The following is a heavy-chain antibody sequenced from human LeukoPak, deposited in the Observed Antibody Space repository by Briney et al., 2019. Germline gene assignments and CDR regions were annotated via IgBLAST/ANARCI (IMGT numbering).Heavy chain of an antibody. D-gene: IGHD1-7*01. CDR1: GGSFSGYY. Sequence: SETLSLTCAVYGGSFSGYYWCWIRQPPGKGLEWIGEINHSGSTNYNPSLKSRATISVDTSKTQFSRTLNSLTSAPTPRLSFPRGHITGTIGYWGQGTLVTVSS. CDR2: INHSGST. CDR3: PRGHITGTIGY. J-gene: IGHJ4*02. V-gene: IGHV4-34*01.